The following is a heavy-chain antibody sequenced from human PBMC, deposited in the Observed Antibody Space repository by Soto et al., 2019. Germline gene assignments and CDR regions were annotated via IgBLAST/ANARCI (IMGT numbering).Heavy chain of an antibody. CDR1: GFTFRNYG. D-gene: IGHD3-9*01. CDR3: AKDVSAVLRYFDWFKVSSAGPRYYYYYGMDV. Sequence: SLRLSCAASGFTFRNYGMNWVRQAPGKGLEWVSYIGIGSSTKYYADSVKGRFTISRDNAKNSLYLQMNSLRAEDIAVYYCAKDVSAVLRYFDWFKVSSAGPRYYYYYGMDVWGQGTTVTVSS. J-gene: IGHJ6*02. CDR2: IGIGSSTK. V-gene: IGHV3-48*01.